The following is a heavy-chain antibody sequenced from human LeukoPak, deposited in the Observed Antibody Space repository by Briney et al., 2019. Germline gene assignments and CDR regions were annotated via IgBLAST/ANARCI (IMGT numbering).Heavy chain of an antibody. CDR1: GFTFSSYA. D-gene: IGHD6-19*01. Sequence: GGSLRLSCAASGFTFSSYAMSWVRQAPGKGLEWVSAISGSGGSTYYADSVKGRFTISRDNSKNTLYLQMNSLRAEDTAVYYCAKDQGQVGYSSGWYGYKSAFDIWGQGTMVTVSS. CDR2: ISGSGGST. CDR3: AKDQGQVGYSSGWYGYKSAFDI. V-gene: IGHV3-23*01. J-gene: IGHJ3*02.